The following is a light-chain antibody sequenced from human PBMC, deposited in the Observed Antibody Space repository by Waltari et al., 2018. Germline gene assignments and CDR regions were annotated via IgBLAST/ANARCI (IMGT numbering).Light chain of an antibody. CDR1: QSVNNY. J-gene: IGKJ3*01. CDR3: QQYSSSPLT. Sequence: EIVLTQSPGTLSLSPGERATLSCRASQSVNNYLAWFQQKPGQAPRLLIHGACSRATGIPDRISGSGSGTDFTLTISGLEPQDFAVYYCQQYSSSPLTFGPGTKVDIK. CDR2: GAC. V-gene: IGKV3-20*01.